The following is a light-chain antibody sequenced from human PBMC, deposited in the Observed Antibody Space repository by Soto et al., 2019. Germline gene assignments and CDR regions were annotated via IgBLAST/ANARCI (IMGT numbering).Light chain of an antibody. CDR3: QHYNNWPRT. CDR2: GAS. V-gene: IGKV3-15*01. CDR1: QSVSSN. J-gene: IGKJ1*01. Sequence: EIVMTHAPATISVSPWERATLSCSASQSVSSNLAWYQQKPGQAPRLLIYGASTRATGIPARCSGSGSGTEFTLTISSLQSEYFAVYYCQHYNNWPRTFGQGTKVDIK.